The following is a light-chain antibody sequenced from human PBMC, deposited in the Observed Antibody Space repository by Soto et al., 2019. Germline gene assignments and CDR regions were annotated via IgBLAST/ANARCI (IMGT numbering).Light chain of an antibody. V-gene: IGKV3-20*01. CDR2: GAS. J-gene: IGKJ2*01. CDR3: HNYDKSPHT. Sequence: ENVLTQSPGTLSLSPGERATLSCRASQTITSSSLAWYRQKPGQSPRLLIFGASTRATGIPDRISGSGSGTDFTLTINRQEREDFAVYYSHNYDKSPHTFGQGTTLEIK. CDR1: QTITSSS.